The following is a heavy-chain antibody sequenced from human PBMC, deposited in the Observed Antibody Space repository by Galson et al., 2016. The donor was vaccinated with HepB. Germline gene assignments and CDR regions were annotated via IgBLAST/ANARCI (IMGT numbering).Heavy chain of an antibody. D-gene: IGHD3-3*01. J-gene: IGHJ5*02. Sequence: SLRLSCAASGFTFSNYAMSWVRQAPGKGLERVSAISGSGGSPYYADSVKGRFTISRDNSKNTLYLQMNSLRVEDTALYYCAKDTRGGFYSRWFDPWGQGTLVTVSS. CDR1: GFTFSNYA. V-gene: IGHV3-23*01. CDR2: ISGSGGSP. CDR3: AKDTRGGFYSRWFDP.